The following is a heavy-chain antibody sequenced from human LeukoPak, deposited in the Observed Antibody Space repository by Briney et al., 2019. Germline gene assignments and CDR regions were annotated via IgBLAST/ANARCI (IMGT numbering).Heavy chain of an antibody. CDR1: GGSISSSGHY. V-gene: IGHV4-39*07. CDR2: IYYSGST. CDR3: ASLAQYGSGSYEGGY. J-gene: IGHJ4*02. Sequence: SETLSLTCTVSGGSISSSGHYWGWIRQPPGKGLEWIGSIYYSGSTYYNPSLKSRVTISVDTSKNQFSLKLSSVTAADTAVYYCASLAQYGSGSYEGGYWGQGTLVTVSS. D-gene: IGHD3-10*01.